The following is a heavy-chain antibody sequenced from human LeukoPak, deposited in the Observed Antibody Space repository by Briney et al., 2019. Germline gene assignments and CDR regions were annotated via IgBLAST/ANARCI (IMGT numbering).Heavy chain of an antibody. CDR3: AKDAASGYSYGYINY. V-gene: IGHV3-23*01. D-gene: IGHD5-18*01. CDR1: GLTFSTYA. CDR2: ISGSGGST. Sequence: PGGSLRLSCAASGLTFSTYAMSWVRQAPGKGLEWVSAISGSGGSTYYADSVKGRFTISRDISENTLYLQMNNLRGEDTAIYYCAKDAASGYSYGYINYWGQGTLVTVSS. J-gene: IGHJ4*02.